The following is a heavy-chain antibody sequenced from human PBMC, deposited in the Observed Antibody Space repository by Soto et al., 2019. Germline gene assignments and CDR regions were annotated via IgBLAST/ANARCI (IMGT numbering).Heavy chain of an antibody. CDR1: GGSVSSGSYY. Sequence: ETLSLTCTVSGGSVSSGSYYWSWIRQPPGKGLEWIGYIYYSGSTNYNPSLKSRVTISVDTSKNQFSLKLSSVTAADTAVYYCARNISCSSTSCQDYGYWGQGTLVTVSS. D-gene: IGHD2-2*01. CDR2: IYYSGST. V-gene: IGHV4-61*01. J-gene: IGHJ4*01. CDR3: ARNISCSSTSCQDYGY.